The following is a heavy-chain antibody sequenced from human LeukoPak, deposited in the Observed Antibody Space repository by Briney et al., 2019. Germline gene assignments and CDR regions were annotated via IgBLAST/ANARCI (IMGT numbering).Heavy chain of an antibody. Sequence: GRSLRLSCAASGFTVSMSGLGSARQAPGKGLEWVAFIRYEGSNNYYADSVKGRFTISRDNSKNTLYLQMNRRRAEDTAVYYCASVQWLTYMDVWGKKATVTISS. D-gene: IGHD6-19*01. J-gene: IGHJ6*03. CDR2: IRYEGSNN. V-gene: IGHV3-30*02. CDR3: ASVQWLTYMDV. CDR1: GFTVSMSG.